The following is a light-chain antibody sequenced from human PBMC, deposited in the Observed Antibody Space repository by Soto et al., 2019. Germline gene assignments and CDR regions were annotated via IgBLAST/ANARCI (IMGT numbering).Light chain of an antibody. CDR1: STDVGAYNY. J-gene: IGLJ3*02. V-gene: IGLV2-8*01. CDR3: AAWDDSLKGPL. Sequence: QSALTQPPSASGSPGQSVTISCTGTSTDVGAYNYVSWYQQHPGKAPKLMIYEVTKRPSGVPDRFSGSKSGTSASLAISGLQSGDEADYFCAAWDDSLKGPLFGGGTKLTVL. CDR2: EVT.